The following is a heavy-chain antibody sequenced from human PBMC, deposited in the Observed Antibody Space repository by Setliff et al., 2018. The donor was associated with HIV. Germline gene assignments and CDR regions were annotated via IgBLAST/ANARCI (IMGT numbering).Heavy chain of an antibody. CDR2: IYYTGST. J-gene: IGHJ4*02. V-gene: IGHV4-31*03. Sequence: SETLSLTCTVSGGSISSVGYYWSWIRQHPGKGLEWIGYIYYTGSTHDNPSLRSRMSMSVDTSTNLFSLQLTSVTVADTAVYYCARDYGWGTYYKAPLWYWGQGTLVTVSS. D-gene: IGHD3-10*01. CDR3: ARDYGWGTYYKAPLWY. CDR1: GGSISSVGYY.